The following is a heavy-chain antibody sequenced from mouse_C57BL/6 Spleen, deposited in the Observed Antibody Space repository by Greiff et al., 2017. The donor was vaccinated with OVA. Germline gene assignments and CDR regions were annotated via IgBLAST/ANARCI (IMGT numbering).Heavy chain of an antibody. D-gene: IGHD2-12*01. Sequence: VQLQESGAELVRPGASLKLSCKASGYTFTDYYINWVKQRPGQGLEWIARIYPGSGNTYYNEKFKGQATLTEEKSSSTVYMQLSRLTSEDSAVYFCARGDNYDDYFDYWGQGTTLTVSS. CDR1: GYTFTDYY. CDR3: ARGDNYDDYFDY. CDR2: IYPGSGNT. V-gene: IGHV1-76*01. J-gene: IGHJ2*01.